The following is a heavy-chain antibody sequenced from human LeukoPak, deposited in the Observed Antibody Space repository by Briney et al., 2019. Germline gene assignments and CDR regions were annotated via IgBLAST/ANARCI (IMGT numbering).Heavy chain of an antibody. CDR1: GFTFSSYW. V-gene: IGHV3-74*01. CDR3: ARANVLLWFGEFGDDAFDI. Sequence: PGGSLRLSCAASGFTFSSYWMHWVRQAPGKGLVWVSRINSDGSSKSYADSVKGRFTISRDNAKNTLYLQMNSLRAEDTAVYYCARANVLLWFGEFGDDAFDIWGQGTMVTVSS. D-gene: IGHD3-10*01. J-gene: IGHJ3*02. CDR2: INSDGSSK.